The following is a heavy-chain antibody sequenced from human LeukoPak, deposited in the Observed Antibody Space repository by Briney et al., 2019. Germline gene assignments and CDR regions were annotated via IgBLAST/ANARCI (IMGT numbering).Heavy chain of an antibody. CDR2: IFSGGST. J-gene: IGHJ4*02. Sequence: GGSLRLSCAASGFTVSSNYMNWVRQAPGKGLEWVSVIFSGGSTYYADSVKGRFTISRDDSKNTVYLQMNSLRAEDTSVYFCARGGGSSGYYYADYWGQGTLVTVSS. V-gene: IGHV3-66*01. D-gene: IGHD3-22*01. CDR1: GFTVSSNY. CDR3: ARGGGSSGYYYADY.